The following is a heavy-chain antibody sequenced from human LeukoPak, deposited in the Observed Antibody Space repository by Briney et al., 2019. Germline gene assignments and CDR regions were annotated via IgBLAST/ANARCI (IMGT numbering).Heavy chain of an antibody. CDR2: ISYDGTNK. Sequence: GGSLRLSCAASGFTFSSYAIHWVRQAPGKGLEWVAIISYDGTNKYYADSVRGRFTISRDNSKNTLYLQMNSLRAEDTTVYYCARDFGWLSGFDNWGQGTLVTVSS. CDR3: ARDFGWLSGFDN. J-gene: IGHJ4*02. D-gene: IGHD3-9*01. CDR1: GFTFSSYA. V-gene: IGHV3-30-3*01.